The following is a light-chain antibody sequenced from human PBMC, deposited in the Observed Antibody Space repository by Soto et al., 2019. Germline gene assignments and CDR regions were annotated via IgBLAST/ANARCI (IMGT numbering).Light chain of an antibody. CDR1: QSVLYNSDTKNY. Sequence: DIVMTQSPDSLAVSLGERATINCKSSQSVLYNSDTKNYSAWYQQKPGQPPKLLIYWASTRASGVPDRFSGSGSGADFTLTISSLQAEDVAVYYCQQYYTTLTFGGGTKVEIK. CDR3: QQYYTTLT. CDR2: WAS. V-gene: IGKV4-1*01. J-gene: IGKJ4*01.